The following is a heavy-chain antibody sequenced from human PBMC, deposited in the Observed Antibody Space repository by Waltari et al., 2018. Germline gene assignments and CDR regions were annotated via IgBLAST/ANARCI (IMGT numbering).Heavy chain of an antibody. CDR2: IYYSGST. CDR1: GGSISSYY. Sequence: QVQLQESGPGLVKPSETLSLTCTVSGGSISSYYWSWIRQPPGKGLEWIGYIYYSGSTNYNPSLQGRVTISVDTSKNQFSLKLSSVTAADTAVYYCARDEPPSYGGNPAGMDVWGQGTTVTVSS. V-gene: IGHV4-59*01. CDR3: ARDEPPSYGGNPAGMDV. D-gene: IGHD4-17*01. J-gene: IGHJ6*02.